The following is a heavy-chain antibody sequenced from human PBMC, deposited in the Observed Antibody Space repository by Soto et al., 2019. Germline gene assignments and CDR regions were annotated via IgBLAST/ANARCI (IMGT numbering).Heavy chain of an antibody. D-gene: IGHD3-3*01. CDR1: GYTFTSYG. CDR3: AREKRVLEWFLKRSDAFEI. Sequence: ASVKVSCKASGYTFTSYGISWVRQAPGQGLEWMGWISAYNGNTNYAQKLQGRVTMTTDTSTSTAYMELRSLRSDDTAVYYCAREKRVLEWFLKRSDAFEIWGQGTMVTVSS. V-gene: IGHV1-18*01. J-gene: IGHJ3*02. CDR2: ISAYNGNT.